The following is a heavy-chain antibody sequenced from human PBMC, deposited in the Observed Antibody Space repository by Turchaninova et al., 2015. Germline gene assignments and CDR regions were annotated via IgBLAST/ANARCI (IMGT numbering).Heavy chain of an antibody. CDR2: TYYTSRWSN. CDR1: GDSVSSNSAA. CDR3: ARESGNVLGY. Sequence: QVQLQQSGPGLVKPSQTLSLTCAISGDSVSSNSAAWIWIRQSPSRGLELPGRTYYTSRWSNDYPLSGDSRINLNRDPSKNQFSLQLNSVTPEDTAVYYCARESGNVLGYWGQGTLVTVSS. J-gene: IGHJ4*02. D-gene: IGHD3-3*01. V-gene: IGHV6-1*01.